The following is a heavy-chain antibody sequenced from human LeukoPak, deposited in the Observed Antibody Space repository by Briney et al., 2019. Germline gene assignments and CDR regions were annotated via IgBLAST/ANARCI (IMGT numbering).Heavy chain of an antibody. D-gene: IGHD2-21*02. V-gene: IGHV4-39*01. CDR1: GGSISSSSYY. CDR2: LDYSGTA. J-gene: IGHJ4*02. CDR3: ARQYCGGDCGFDY. Sequence: SETLSLTCTVSGGSISSSSYYWGWIRQPPGKGLEWIGSLDYSGTAYYNPSLKSRVTIFVDTSKNQFSLKLSSVTAADTAVYYCARQYCGGDCGFDYWGQGTLVTVSS.